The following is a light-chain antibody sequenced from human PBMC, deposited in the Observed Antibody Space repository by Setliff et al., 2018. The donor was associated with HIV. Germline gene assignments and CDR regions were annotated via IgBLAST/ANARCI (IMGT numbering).Light chain of an antibody. Sequence: QSALTQPASVSGSPGQSSTISCTGTSSDVGGHNYVSWYQHHPGKAPKVMIYEVSHRPSGVSNRFSGSKSGNTATLTISGLQAEDEADYYCSSYTNIVPRVFGTGTKVTVL. J-gene: IGLJ1*01. CDR2: EVS. CDR1: SSDVGGHNY. CDR3: SSYTNIVPRV. V-gene: IGLV2-14*01.